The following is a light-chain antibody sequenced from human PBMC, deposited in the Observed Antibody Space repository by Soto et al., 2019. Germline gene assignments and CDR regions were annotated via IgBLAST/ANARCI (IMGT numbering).Light chain of an antibody. J-gene: IGKJ2*01. CDR1: QSISSW. Sequence: DIQMTQSHSTLSAAVGDRVTITCRASQSISSWLAWYQQKPGKAPKLLLYGASSLASGVPSRFSGGGSRTEFTLTISSLQTDDFATYYCQQYTSYPYTFGQGTKLAIK. V-gene: IGKV1-5*01. CDR3: QQYTSYPYT. CDR2: GAS.